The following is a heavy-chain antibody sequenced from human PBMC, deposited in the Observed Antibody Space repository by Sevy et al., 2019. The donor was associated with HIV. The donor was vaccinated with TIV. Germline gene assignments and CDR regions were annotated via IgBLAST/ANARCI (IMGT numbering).Heavy chain of an antibody. CDR3: VRRGVDAYNVYFDL. J-gene: IGHJ4*02. CDR2: ISTGTDHI. CDR1: GYTFPAFS. V-gene: IGHV3-21*05. Sequence: GGSLRLSCTASGYTFPAFSFNWIRQAPGKGLEWLSYISTGTDHIYYADSAKGRFTISRDDAKNSVYLEMKSLRDQDTALYYCVRRGVDAYNVYFDLWGQGTLVTVSS. D-gene: IGHD3-10*01.